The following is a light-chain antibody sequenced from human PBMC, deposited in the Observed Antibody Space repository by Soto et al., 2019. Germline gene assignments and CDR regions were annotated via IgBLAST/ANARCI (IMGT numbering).Light chain of an antibody. CDR1: QSVRNN. J-gene: IGKJ4*01. Sequence: EIVMTQSPATLSVSPGERATLSCRASQSVRNNLAWYQQKPAQAPRLLIYGASTRATGIPARFSGRGSGTEFTLAISSLQSEDFAVYYCQQYNTWSPLTFGGGTKVETK. V-gene: IGKV3-15*01. CDR3: QQYNTWSPLT. CDR2: GAS.